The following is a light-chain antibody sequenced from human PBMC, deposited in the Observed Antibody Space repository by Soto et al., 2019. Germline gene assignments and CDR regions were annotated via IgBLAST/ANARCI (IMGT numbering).Light chain of an antibody. J-gene: IGLJ3*02. CDR1: SSDVGTYKY. CDR3: CSSTGTYTWV. V-gene: IGLV2-11*01. Sequence: QSAPTQPRSVSGSPGQSVTISCTGTSSDVGTYKYVSWYQQHPGKAPQLMIYDVNKRPSGVPDRFSGSKSGNTASLTISGLQAEDEADYYCCSSTGTYTWVFGGGTKLTVL. CDR2: DVN.